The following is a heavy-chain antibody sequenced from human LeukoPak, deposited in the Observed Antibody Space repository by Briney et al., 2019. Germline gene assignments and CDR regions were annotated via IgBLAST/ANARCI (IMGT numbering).Heavy chain of an antibody. CDR2: ILGSGDT. Sequence: GGSLRLSCAGNGFAFSGYDMHWVRQVTGKGLEWVSTILGSGDTFYADSVKGRFTISRTNAESSLYLQMSSLRAGDTAVYYCVNTHGSGSYNNWGQGTLVTVSS. J-gene: IGHJ4*02. V-gene: IGHV3-13*01. D-gene: IGHD3-10*01. CDR3: VNTHGSGSYNN. CDR1: GFAFSGYD.